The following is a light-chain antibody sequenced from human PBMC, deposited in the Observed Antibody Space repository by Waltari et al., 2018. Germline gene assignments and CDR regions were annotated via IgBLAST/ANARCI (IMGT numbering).Light chain of an antibody. V-gene: IGKV1D-13*01. CDR1: QDIASA. CDR2: DAS. CDR3: QQFINYPLT. Sequence: AIQFTQSPSSLSASVGHRLTIPCRTSQDIASALAWYVQKPGKAPQLLIYDASTLESGVPSRFSGSGSGTDFTLSISGLQPEDFATYYCQQFINYPLTFGPGTTVDIK. J-gene: IGKJ3*01.